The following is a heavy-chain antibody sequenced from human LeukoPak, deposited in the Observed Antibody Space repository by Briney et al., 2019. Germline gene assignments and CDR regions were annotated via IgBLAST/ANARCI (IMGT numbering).Heavy chain of an antibody. Sequence: ASVKVSCKASGYTFTSYDINWVRQATGQGLEWMGWMNPNSGNTGYAQKFQGRVTITRNTSISTAYMELSSLRSEDTAVYYCASQRGAYCGGDCYSLDYWGQGTLVTVSS. CDR1: GYTFTSYD. CDR3: ASQRGAYCGGDCYSLDY. CDR2: MNPNSGNT. V-gene: IGHV1-8*03. J-gene: IGHJ4*02. D-gene: IGHD2-21*02.